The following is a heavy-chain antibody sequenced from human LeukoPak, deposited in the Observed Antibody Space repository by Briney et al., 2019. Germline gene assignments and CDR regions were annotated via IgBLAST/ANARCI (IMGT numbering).Heavy chain of an antibody. V-gene: IGHV3-48*04. Sequence: GGSLRLSCAASGFTFSNAWMNWVRQAPGKGLEWVSYISSSGSTIYYADSVKGRFTISRDNAKNSLYLQMNSLRAEDTAVYYCARVSTTVNAFDIWGQGTMVTVSS. J-gene: IGHJ3*02. CDR3: ARVSTTVNAFDI. D-gene: IGHD4-17*01. CDR2: ISSSGSTI. CDR1: GFTFSNAW.